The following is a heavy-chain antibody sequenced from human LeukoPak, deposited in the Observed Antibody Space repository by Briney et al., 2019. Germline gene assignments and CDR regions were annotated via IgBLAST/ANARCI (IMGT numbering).Heavy chain of an antibody. J-gene: IGHJ4*02. Sequence: PSETLSLTCTVSGYSISSGYYWGWIRQPPGKGLEWIGSIYTSGSTNYNPSLKSRVTISVDTSKNQFSLKLSSVTAADTAVYYCARSGGYSGYSSVWSQGTLVTVSS. CDR1: GYSISSGYY. D-gene: IGHD5-12*01. V-gene: IGHV4-38-2*02. CDR3: ARSGGYSGYSSV. CDR2: IYTSGST.